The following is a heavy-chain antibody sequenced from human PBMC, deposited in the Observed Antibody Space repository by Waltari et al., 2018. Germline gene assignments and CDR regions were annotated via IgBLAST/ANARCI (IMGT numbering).Heavy chain of an antibody. CDR3: AKMTRGSSRDSYRAHFDV. Sequence: EVQLVESGGGLVQPGGSLRLSCAASGFTFSSYWMHLVRQAPGKGLVWAARTNSDGSRTSYASSGEGLFNISKDDAKNTLDLQMNSQRADETAVYYCAKMTRGSSRDSYRAHFDVWGRGTLVTVSA. D-gene: IGHD2-21*01. J-gene: IGHJ2*01. CDR1: GFTFSSYW. CDR2: TNSDGSRT. V-gene: IGHV3-74*01.